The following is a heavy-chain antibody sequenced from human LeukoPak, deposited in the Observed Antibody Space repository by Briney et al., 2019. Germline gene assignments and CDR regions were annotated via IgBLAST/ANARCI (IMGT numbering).Heavy chain of an antibody. CDR1: GYSISSGYY. D-gene: IGHD6-13*01. CDR2: IYHSGST. J-gene: IGHJ2*01. CDR3: ARVYYSSSYDYWYFDL. Sequence: SETLSLTCTVSGYSISSGYYWGWIRQPPGKGLEWIGSIYHSGSTYYNPSLKSRVTISVDTSKNQFSLKLSTVTAADTAVYYCARVYYSSSYDYWYFDLWGRGTLVTVSS. V-gene: IGHV4-38-2*02.